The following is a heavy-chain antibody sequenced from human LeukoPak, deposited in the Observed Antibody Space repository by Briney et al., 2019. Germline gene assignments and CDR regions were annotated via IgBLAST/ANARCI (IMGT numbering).Heavy chain of an antibody. V-gene: IGHV3-73*01. D-gene: IGHD1-7*01. CDR2: IRSKANSYAT. CDR1: GFTFSGSA. Sequence: GGSLRLSCAASGFTFSGSAMHWVRQASGKGLEWVGRIRSKANSYATAYAASVKGRFTISRDDSKNTAYLQMNSLKTEDTAVYYCTGPKKLRGPNWFDPWGQGTLVTVSS. J-gene: IGHJ5*02. CDR3: TGPKKLRGPNWFDP.